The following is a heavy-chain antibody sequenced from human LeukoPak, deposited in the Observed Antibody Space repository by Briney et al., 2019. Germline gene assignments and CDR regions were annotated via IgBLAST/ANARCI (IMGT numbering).Heavy chain of an antibody. V-gene: IGHV1-2*02. CDR2: IKPNSGDT. D-gene: IGHD3-10*01. CDR3: ATNILVRDIINWFDP. Sequence: ASVKVSCKASGYSFADYYMHWVRQAPGQGLEWMGWIKPNSGDTRSAQKFQGRAIMTRDTSTGTAYMELSSLRYDDTAVYYCATNILVRDIINWFDPWGQGTLVTVSS. J-gene: IGHJ5*02. CDR1: GYSFADYY.